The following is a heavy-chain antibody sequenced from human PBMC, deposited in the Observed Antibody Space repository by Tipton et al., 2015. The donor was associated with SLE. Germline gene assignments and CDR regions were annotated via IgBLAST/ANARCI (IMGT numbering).Heavy chain of an antibody. Sequence: FLRLSCAASGFTFSSYWMHWVRQVPGKGLELVAFIRYDGSNKYYADSVKGLFTISRDNSKNTLYLQMNSLRAEDTAVYYCARDESGYGGNYYWGQGTLVTVSS. D-gene: IGHD4-23*01. J-gene: IGHJ4*02. V-gene: IGHV3-30*02. CDR2: IRYDGSNK. CDR1: GFTFSSYW. CDR3: ARDESGYGGNYY.